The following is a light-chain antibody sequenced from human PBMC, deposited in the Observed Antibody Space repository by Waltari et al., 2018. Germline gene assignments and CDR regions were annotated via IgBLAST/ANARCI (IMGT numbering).Light chain of an antibody. Sequence: QSALTQPASVSGSPGQTITISCTGTDSDIGSYNLASWYQQPPGKVPKLLISGVRNRPSGVSTRFSGSKSGNTASLTISGLQAEDEADYYCSSYSDSSTLELFGAGTKVTVL. CDR3: SSYSDSSTLEL. J-gene: IGLJ1*01. V-gene: IGLV2-23*02. CDR1: DSDIGSYNL. CDR2: GVR.